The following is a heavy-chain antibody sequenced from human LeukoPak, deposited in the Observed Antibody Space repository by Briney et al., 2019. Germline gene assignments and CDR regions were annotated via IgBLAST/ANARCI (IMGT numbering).Heavy chain of an antibody. CDR1: GFTFSDYY. CDR3: ARFNCSSTSCYTPSWGYFDY. V-gene: IGHV3-11*04. CDR2: ISSSGSTI. Sequence: GGSLRLSCAASGFTFSDYYMSWIRQAPGKGLEWVSYISSSGSTIYYADSVKGRFTISRDNAKNSLYLQMNSLRAEDTAVYYCARFNCSSTSCYTPSWGYFDYWGQGTLVTASS. D-gene: IGHD2-2*02. J-gene: IGHJ4*02.